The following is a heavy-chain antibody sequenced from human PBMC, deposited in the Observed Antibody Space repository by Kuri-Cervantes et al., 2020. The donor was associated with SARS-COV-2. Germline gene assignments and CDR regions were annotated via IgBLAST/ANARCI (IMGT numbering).Heavy chain of an antibody. V-gene: IGHV3-30*02. CDR2: IRYDGSNK. CDR3: ARDTPKITLVLIAIFKESYAMDV. D-gene: IGHD3-10*01. J-gene: IGHJ6*02. CDR1: GFTFSSYG. Sequence: GESLKISCAASGFTFSSYGMHWVRQAPGKGLEWVAFIRYDGSNKYYADSVKGRFTISRDNSKNTLYLQMNSLRPEDTGVYYCARDTPKITLVLIAIFKESYAMDVWGQGTTVTVSS.